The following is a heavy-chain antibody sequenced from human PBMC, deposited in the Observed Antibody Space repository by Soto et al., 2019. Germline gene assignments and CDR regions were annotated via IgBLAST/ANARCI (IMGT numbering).Heavy chain of an antibody. Sequence: GESLKISCKGSGYSFTSYWIGWVRQMPGKGLEWMGIIYPGDSDTRYSPPSQGQVTISADKSISTAYLQWSSLKASDTAMYYCARHLEYGSGSYYYYYGMDVWGQGTTVTVSS. J-gene: IGHJ6*02. V-gene: IGHV5-51*01. CDR1: GYSFTSYW. CDR3: ARHLEYGSGSYYYYYGMDV. CDR2: IYPGDSDT. D-gene: IGHD3-10*01.